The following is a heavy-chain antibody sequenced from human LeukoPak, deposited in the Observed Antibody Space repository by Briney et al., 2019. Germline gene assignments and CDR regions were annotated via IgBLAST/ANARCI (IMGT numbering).Heavy chain of an antibody. J-gene: IGHJ4*02. D-gene: IGHD4-17*01. CDR1: GGSISSGSYY. Sequence: SQTLSLTCTVSGGSISSGSYYWSWIRQPAGKGLEWIGRIYTSGSTNYNPSLKSRVTISVDTSKNQFSLKLSSVTAADTAVYYCARGTTDGGLYYFDYWGQGTLVTVSS. V-gene: IGHV4-61*02. CDR3: ARGTTDGGLYYFDY. CDR2: IYTSGST.